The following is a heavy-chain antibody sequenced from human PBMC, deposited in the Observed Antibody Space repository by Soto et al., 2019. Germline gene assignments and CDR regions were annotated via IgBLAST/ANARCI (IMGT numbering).Heavy chain of an antibody. V-gene: IGHV4-4*02. Sequence: LCGGSISNSNWWSWVRQPPGKGLEWIGEIYDSGTTNYNPSLKSRVTISVDKSKNQFSLKLSSVTAADTAVYYCARSWNDGRFDYWGQGTLVTVSS. CDR1: GGSISNSNW. J-gene: IGHJ4*02. CDR2: IYDSGTT. CDR3: ARSWNDGRFDY. D-gene: IGHD1-1*01.